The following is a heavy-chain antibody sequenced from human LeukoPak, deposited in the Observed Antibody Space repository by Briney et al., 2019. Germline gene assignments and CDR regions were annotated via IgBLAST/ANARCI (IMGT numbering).Heavy chain of an antibody. CDR2: IHPGGGST. D-gene: IGHD4-23*01. Sequence: ASVKVSCKASGYTFTSYYMHWVRQAPGQGLEWMGIIHPGGGSTSYAQKFQGRVTMTRDTSTSTVYMDLSSLRSEDTAVYYCARDPGYGGNSGGVDYWGQGTLVTVSS. CDR1: GYTFTSYY. CDR3: ARDPGYGGNSGGVDY. J-gene: IGHJ4*02. V-gene: IGHV1-46*01.